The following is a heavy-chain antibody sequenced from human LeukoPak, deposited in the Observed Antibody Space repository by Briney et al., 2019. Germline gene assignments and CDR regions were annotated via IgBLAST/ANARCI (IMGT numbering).Heavy chain of an antibody. J-gene: IGHJ4*02. V-gene: IGHV3-7*01. CDR1: GFSFGIYW. D-gene: IGHD3-10*01. CDR2: INEDGSEK. CDR3: SRTEDYSASTGYYSNFYVDS. Sequence: GGSLRLSCECTGFSFGIYWMSWVRQAPGKGLEWVANINEDGSEKYYVDSVKGRFTISRHNGKNALYLQTKNLKAKDTTGYYFSRTEDYSASTGYYSNFYVDSWGEGSLVTVSS.